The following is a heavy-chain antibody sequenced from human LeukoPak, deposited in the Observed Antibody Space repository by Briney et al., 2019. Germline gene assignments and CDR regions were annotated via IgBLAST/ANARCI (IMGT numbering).Heavy chain of an antibody. CDR2: IYYGGST. J-gene: IGHJ4*02. D-gene: IGHD6-13*01. CDR3: ARDYAAGTGFDY. Sequence: SETLSLTCTVSGGSISSYYWSWIRQPPGKGLEWIGYIYYGGSTNYNPSLKSRVTISVDTSKNQFSLKLSSVTAADTAVYYCARDYAAGTGFDYWGQGTLVTVSS. V-gene: IGHV4-59*01. CDR1: GGSISSYY.